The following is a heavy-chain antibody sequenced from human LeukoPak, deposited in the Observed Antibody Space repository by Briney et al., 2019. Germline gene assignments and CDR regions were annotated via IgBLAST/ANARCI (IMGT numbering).Heavy chain of an antibody. CDR1: EFTFSNYA. Sequence: GGSLRLSCVASEFTFSNYAMTWVRQAPGKGLAWVSTISGSGGSTYYADSVKGRFTISRDNSKNTLYLQMNSLRAEDTAAYYCAKGTRSISSGAFDYWGQGTLVTVSS. CDR2: ISGSGGST. J-gene: IGHJ4*02. CDR3: AKGTRSISSGAFDY. V-gene: IGHV3-23*01. D-gene: IGHD6-6*01.